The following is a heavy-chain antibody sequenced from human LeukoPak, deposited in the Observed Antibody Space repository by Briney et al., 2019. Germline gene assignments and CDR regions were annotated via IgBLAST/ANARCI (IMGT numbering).Heavy chain of an antibody. V-gene: IGHV1-46*01. CDR2: INPSGGST. J-gene: IGHJ6*03. CDR1: GYSFTSYY. Sequence: ASVKVSCKASGYSFTSYYMHWVRQAPGQGLEWMGIINPSGGSTSYAQKFQGRVTMTRDMSTSTVYMELSSLRSEDTAVYYCARVPKGYYYMDVWGKGTTVTVSS. CDR3: ARVPKGYYYMDV.